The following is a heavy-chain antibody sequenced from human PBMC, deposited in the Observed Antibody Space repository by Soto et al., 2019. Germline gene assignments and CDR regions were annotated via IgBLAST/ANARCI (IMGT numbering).Heavy chain of an antibody. J-gene: IGHJ6*02. CDR2: IGTAGDT. Sequence: EVQLVESGGGLVQPGGSLRLSCAASGFTFSSYDMHWVRPATGKGLEWVSAIGTAGDTYYPGSVKGRFTISRENAKNSLYLQMNSLRAEYTDVYYCARHLPIAVAGTSGDYNYGMDVWGQGTTVTASS. D-gene: IGHD6-19*01. CDR1: GFTFSSYD. CDR3: ARHLPIAVAGTSGDYNYGMDV. V-gene: IGHV3-13*01.